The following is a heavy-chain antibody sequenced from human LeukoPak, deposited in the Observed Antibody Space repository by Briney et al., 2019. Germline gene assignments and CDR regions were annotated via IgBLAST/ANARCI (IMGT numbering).Heavy chain of an antibody. CDR2: IYYSGST. V-gene: IGHV4-39*07. J-gene: IGHJ4*02. CDR1: GGSISSSSYY. D-gene: IGHD5-18*01. CDR3: ARDSGRRIQLWLLGY. Sequence: SETLSLTCTVSGGSISSSSYYWGWIRQPPGKGLEWIGSIYYSGSTYYNPSLKSRVTISVDTSKNQFSLKLSSVTAADTAVYYCARDSGRRIQLWLLGYWGQGTLVTVSS.